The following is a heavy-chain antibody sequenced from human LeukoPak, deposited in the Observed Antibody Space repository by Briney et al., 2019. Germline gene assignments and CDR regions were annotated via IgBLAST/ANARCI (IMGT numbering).Heavy chain of an antibody. D-gene: IGHD6-19*01. CDR3: ARSIRGHWQWPLDY. V-gene: IGHV4-34*01. J-gene: IGHJ4*02. CDR1: GGSFSGYY. CDR2: INHSGST. Sequence: SETLSLTCAVHGGSFSGYYWSWIRQPPGKGLEWIGEINHSGSTNYNPSLKSRVTISVDTSKNQFSLKLSSETAADTAVYYCARSIRGHWQWPLDYWGQGTLVTVSS.